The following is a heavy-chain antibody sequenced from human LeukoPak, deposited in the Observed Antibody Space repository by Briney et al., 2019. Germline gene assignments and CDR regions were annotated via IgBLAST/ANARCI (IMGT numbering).Heavy chain of an antibody. V-gene: IGHV1-69*13. CDR2: IIPIFGTA. D-gene: IGHD3-22*01. Sequence: SVKVSCKASGGTFSSYAISWVRQAPGQGLEWMGGIIPIFGTANYAQKFQGRVTITADESTSTAYMELSSLRSEDTAVCYCARGLVYYYDSSGYYYYFDYWGQGTLVTVSS. CDR1: GGTFSSYA. J-gene: IGHJ4*02. CDR3: ARGLVYYYDSSGYYYYFDY.